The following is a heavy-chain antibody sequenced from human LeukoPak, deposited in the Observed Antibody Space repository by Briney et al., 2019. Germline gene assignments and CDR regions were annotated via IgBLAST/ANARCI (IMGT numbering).Heavy chain of an antibody. CDR1: GYTFTSYA. Sequence: ASVKVSCKASGYTFTSYAMHWVRQAPGQRLEWMGWINAGNGNTKYSQKFQGRVTITRDTSASTAYIELSSLRSEDTAVYYCARDHEDILTGFDYWGQGTLVTVSS. V-gene: IGHV1-3*01. D-gene: IGHD3-9*01. J-gene: IGHJ4*02. CDR3: ARDHEDILTGFDY. CDR2: INAGNGNT.